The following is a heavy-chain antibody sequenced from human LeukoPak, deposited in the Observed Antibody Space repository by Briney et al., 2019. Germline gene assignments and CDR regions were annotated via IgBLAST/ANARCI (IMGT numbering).Heavy chain of an antibody. CDR3: ARDGRVVVRGVIIPYYFDY. V-gene: IGHV1-46*01. CDR1: GYTFTSYY. CDR2: INPSGGST. D-gene: IGHD3-10*01. J-gene: IGHJ4*02. Sequence: ASVKVSCKASGYTFTSYYMHWVRQAPGQGPEWMGIINPSGGSTSYAQKSQGRVTMTRDTSTSTVYMELSSLRSEATAVYYCARDGRVVVRGVIIPYYFDYWGQGTLVTVSS.